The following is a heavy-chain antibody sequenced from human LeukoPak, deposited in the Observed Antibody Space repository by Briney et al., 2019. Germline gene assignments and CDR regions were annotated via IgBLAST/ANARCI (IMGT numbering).Heavy chain of an antibody. V-gene: IGHV4-39*07. Sequence: SETLSLTCTVSGGSISSSSYYWGWIRQPPGKGLEWIGSIYYSGSTYYNPSLKSRVTISVDTSKNQLSLKVISVTAADTAVYYCARGVIATGGNDFDYWGQGTLVTVSS. CDR2: IYYSGST. D-gene: IGHD6-13*01. J-gene: IGHJ4*02. CDR1: GGSISSSSYY. CDR3: ARGVIATGGNDFDY.